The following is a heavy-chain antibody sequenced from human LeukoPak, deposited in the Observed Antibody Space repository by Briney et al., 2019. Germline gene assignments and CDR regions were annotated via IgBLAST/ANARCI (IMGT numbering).Heavy chain of an antibody. Sequence: GSLRLSRIVSGLPFGDYAMSWIRQPPGKGLEWIGEINHSGSTNYNPSLKSRVTISVDTSKDQFSLKLSSVTAADTAVYYCALSGSYYGGDEQRMFDYWGQGTLVTVSS. V-gene: IGHV4-34*01. J-gene: IGHJ4*02. CDR2: INHSGST. CDR3: ALSGSYYGGDEQRMFDY. CDR1: GLPFGDYA. D-gene: IGHD1-26*01.